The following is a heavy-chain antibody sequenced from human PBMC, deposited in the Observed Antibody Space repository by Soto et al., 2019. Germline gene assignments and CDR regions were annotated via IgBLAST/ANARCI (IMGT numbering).Heavy chain of an antibody. D-gene: IGHD1-26*01. CDR3: ARGGSYYYYYYGRDV. V-gene: IGHV3-30-3*01. J-gene: IGHJ6*02. CDR1: GFTFSSYA. Sequence: QVQLVESGGGVVQPGRSLRLSCAASGFTFSSYAMHWVRQAPGKGLEWVAVISYDGSNKYYADSVKGRFTISRDNSKNTLYLQMNSLRAEDTAVYYCARGGSYYYYYYGRDVWGQGTTVTVSS. CDR2: ISYDGSNK.